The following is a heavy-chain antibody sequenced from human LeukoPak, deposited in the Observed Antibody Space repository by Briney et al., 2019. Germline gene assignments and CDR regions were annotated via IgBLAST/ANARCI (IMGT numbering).Heavy chain of an antibody. V-gene: IGHV1-18*01. CDR3: ARRVLGGEFDY. CDR1: GYTFTTYG. J-gene: IGHJ4*02. Sequence: GASVKVSCKASGYTFTTYGISWVRQAPGQGLEWMGWISAYNGNTNYAQKLQGRVTMTTDTSTSTAHMELRSLRSDDTAVYYRARRVLGGEFDYWGQGTLVTVSS. D-gene: IGHD2-8*02. CDR2: ISAYNGNT.